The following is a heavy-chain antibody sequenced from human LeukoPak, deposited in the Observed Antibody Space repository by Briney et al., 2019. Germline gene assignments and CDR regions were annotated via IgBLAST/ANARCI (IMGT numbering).Heavy chain of an antibody. CDR3: AKDYVSDY. V-gene: IGHV3-23*01. D-gene: IGHD3-16*01. Sequence: GGSLRLSCAASGFTFSTYGVSWVRQAPGKGLEWVSGISASGGSTYYADSVKGRFTISRDNSKNTLYLQMNSLRAEDTALYYCAKDYVSDYWGQGTLVTVSS. CDR1: GFTFSTYG. J-gene: IGHJ4*02. CDR2: ISASGGST.